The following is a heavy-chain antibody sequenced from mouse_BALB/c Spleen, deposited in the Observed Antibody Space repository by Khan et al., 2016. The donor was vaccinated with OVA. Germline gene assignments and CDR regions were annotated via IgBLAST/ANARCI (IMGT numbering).Heavy chain of an antibody. J-gene: IGHJ2*01. CDR3: WIQL. CDR1: GFTFSNYW. CDR2: IRLKSDDYVT. Sequence: EVELVESGGGLVQPGGSMKLSCVASGFTFSNYWMNWVRQSPEKGLEWVAEIRLKSDDYVTHYAESVKGSFNISRDDSNSSVYQQLDNLRAEDTGINYCWIQLWGQGTTLTVSS. V-gene: IGHV6-6*02. D-gene: IGHD3-3*01.